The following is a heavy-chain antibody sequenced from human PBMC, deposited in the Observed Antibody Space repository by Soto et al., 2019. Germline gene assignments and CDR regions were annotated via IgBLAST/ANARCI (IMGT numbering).Heavy chain of an antibody. Sequence: SETLSLTCTVSGGSISSYYWSWIRQPPGKGLEWIGYIYYSGSTNYNPSLKSRVTISVDTSKNQFSLKLSSVTAADTAVYYCARHREGDCYDYWGQGTLVTVSS. CDR3: ARHREGDCYDY. CDR1: GGSISSYY. J-gene: IGHJ4*02. D-gene: IGHD1-26*01. V-gene: IGHV4-59*08. CDR2: IYYSGST.